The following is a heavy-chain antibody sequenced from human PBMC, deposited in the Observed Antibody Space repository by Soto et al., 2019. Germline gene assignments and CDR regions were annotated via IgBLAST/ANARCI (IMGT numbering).Heavy chain of an antibody. CDR3: ARDRLLSSRLY. CDR2: ISIDGSRT. Sequence: GGSLRLSWSGSGFIFSIYAIHWVRQAPGKGLEYVSFISIDGSRTHYADSVKGRFTISRDNAKNSLYLQMNSLRAEDTAVYYCARDRLLSSRLYWGQGTLVTVSS. D-gene: IGHD2-2*01. J-gene: IGHJ4*02. CDR1: GFIFSIYA. V-gene: IGHV3-64*04.